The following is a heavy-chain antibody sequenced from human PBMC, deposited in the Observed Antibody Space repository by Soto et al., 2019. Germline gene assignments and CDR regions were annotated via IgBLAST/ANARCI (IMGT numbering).Heavy chain of an antibody. Sequence: WFRQAPGKGLEWVGFIRSKAYGGTTEYAASVKGRFTISRDDSKSIAYLQMNSLKTEDTAVYYCTSYYDFWNPHNWFDPWGQGTLVTAPQ. D-gene: IGHD3-3*01. V-gene: IGHV3-49*03. CDR2: IRSKAYGGTT. J-gene: IGHJ5*02. CDR3: TSYYDFWNPHNWFDP.